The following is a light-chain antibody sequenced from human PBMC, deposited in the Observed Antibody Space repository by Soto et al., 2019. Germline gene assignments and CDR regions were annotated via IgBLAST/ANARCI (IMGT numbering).Light chain of an antibody. CDR3: CSYTSSNTLEV. V-gene: IGLV2-14*01. Sequence: QSALTQPASVSGSPGQSITISCTGTNSDIGGYDYVSWYQQHPGTAPKLMIYGVSYRPSGVSDRFSGSKSGNTASLTISGLQTEDEADYYCCSYTSSNTLEVFGTGTKLTVL. CDR2: GVS. J-gene: IGLJ1*01. CDR1: NSDIGGYDY.